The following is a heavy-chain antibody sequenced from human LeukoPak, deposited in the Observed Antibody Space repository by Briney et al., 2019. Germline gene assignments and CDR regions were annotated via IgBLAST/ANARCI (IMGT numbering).Heavy chain of an antibody. D-gene: IGHD1-26*01. CDR2: GGSGGST. J-gene: IGHJ4*02. CDR1: GFTFSSYA. V-gene: IGHV3-23*01. Sequence: PGGSLRLSCAASGFTFSSYAMTWVRQAPGKGLEWVSVGGSGGSTYYADSVKGRFTISRDNSKNTVYLQMNSLRAEDAAVYYCAKDRHVGSHNYWGQGTQVTVSS. CDR3: AKDRHVGSHNY.